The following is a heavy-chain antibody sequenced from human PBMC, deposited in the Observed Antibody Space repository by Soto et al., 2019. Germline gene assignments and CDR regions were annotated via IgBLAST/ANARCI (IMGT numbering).Heavy chain of an antibody. D-gene: IGHD2-8*01. J-gene: IGHJ3*01. V-gene: IGHV3-7*01. CDR2: IKEDGTQQ. CDR3: ARDGRYCTWSDCKGDAFDL. Sequence: EVQLVESGGGLVQPRGSLRLSCAASGFSFSSHWMTWVRQAPGKGLEWVANIKEDGTQQYYVDSVKGRFFISRDNAKNSLSLQMHSLTAEDTAMYYCARDGRYCTWSDCKGDAFDLWGQGTVVTVSS. CDR1: GFSFSSHW.